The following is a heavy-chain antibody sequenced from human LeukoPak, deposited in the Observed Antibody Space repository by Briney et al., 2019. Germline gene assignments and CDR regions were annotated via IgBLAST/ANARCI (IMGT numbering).Heavy chain of an antibody. J-gene: IGHJ4*02. Sequence: PGTSLRLSCIASGFMFTNYGMHWVRQAPGKGLEWVAGISFDETYKYYTDAVKGRFTISRDNSKNMMYLQMNSLGAEDTAVYYCAKDRFDFWSGHFDYWGQGTLVTVSS. CDR2: ISFDETYK. V-gene: IGHV3-30*18. CDR1: GFMFTNYG. D-gene: IGHD3-3*01. CDR3: AKDRFDFWSGHFDY.